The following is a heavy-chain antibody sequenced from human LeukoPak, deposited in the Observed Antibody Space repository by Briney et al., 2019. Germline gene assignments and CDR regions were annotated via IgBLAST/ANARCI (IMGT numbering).Heavy chain of an antibody. CDR3: AKDLSSGWGRFDY. Sequence: GGSLRLSCAASGFTFSSYWMYWVRQAPGKGLVWVSRINSDGSTTTYADSVKGRFTISRDNAKNTLFLQINSLRGEDTAVYYCAKDLSSGWGRFDYWGQGTLVAVSS. J-gene: IGHJ4*02. CDR1: GFTFSSYW. D-gene: IGHD6-19*01. V-gene: IGHV3-74*01. CDR2: INSDGSTT.